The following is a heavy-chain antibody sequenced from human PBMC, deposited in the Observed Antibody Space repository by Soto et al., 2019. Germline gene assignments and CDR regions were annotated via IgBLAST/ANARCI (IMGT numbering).Heavy chain of an antibody. CDR3: ARLYYDYV. CDR1: GFTFGTYS. J-gene: IGHJ6*02. D-gene: IGHD5-12*01. CDR2: ISYDSDTI. V-gene: IGHV3-48*02. Sequence: VGPPRLSYARSGFTFGTYSMNWVRQAAGKGLEWIAYISYDSDTIQYADSVKGRFTISRDNAKNSLYLQMNSLRDEDTAVYYCARLYYDYVWGQGTKVTVS.